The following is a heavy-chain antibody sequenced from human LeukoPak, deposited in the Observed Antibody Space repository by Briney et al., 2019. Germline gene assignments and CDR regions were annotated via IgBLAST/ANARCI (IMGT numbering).Heavy chain of an antibody. CDR3: ARVGGDPWYSRSWYYFDY. CDR1: GGSISSSSYY. V-gene: IGHV4-39*07. D-gene: IGHD6-13*01. J-gene: IGHJ4*02. Sequence: SETLSLTCTVSGGSISSSSYYWGWIRQPPGKGLEWIGSIYYSGSTYYNPSLKSRVTISVDTSKNQFSLKLSSVTAADTAVYYCARVGGDPWYSRSWYYFDYWGQGTLVTVSS. CDR2: IYYSGST.